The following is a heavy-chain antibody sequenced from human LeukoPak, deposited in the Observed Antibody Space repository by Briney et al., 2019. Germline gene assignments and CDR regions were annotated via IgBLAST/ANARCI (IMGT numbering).Heavy chain of an antibody. CDR1: GFTFSSHE. V-gene: IGHV3-48*03. J-gene: IGHJ5*02. CDR2: ISSGGSTI. Sequence: GGSLRLSCAASGFTFSSHEMNWVRQPPGKGLEWVSYISSGGSTIYYADSVKGRFTVSRDNAENSLYLQMNSLRAEDTALYYCARDVWFDPWGQGTLVTVSS. CDR3: ARDVWFDP.